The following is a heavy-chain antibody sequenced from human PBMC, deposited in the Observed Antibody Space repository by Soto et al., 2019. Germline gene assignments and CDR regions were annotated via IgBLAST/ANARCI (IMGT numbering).Heavy chain of an antibody. CDR2: NYYSGIT. CDR3: ARGSSIAGLYYGMDV. V-gene: IGHV4-31*03. CDR1: GGSISSGGYY. D-gene: IGHD6-6*01. Sequence: QVQLQESGPGLVKPSQTLSLTCTVSGGSISSGGYYWTWIRQHPGKGLEWIGYNYYSGITYYNPSLKGRVTISLDTSKNQFSLKRSSVTAADTAVYYCARGSSIAGLYYGMDVWGQGTTVTVSS. J-gene: IGHJ6*02.